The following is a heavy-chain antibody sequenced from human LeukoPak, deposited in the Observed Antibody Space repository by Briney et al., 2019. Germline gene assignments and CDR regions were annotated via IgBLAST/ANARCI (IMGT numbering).Heavy chain of an antibody. Sequence: PGGTLRLSCAASGFTFSSYGMSWVRQAPGKGLEWVSAISGSGGSTYYADSVKGRFTISRDNSKNTLYLQMNSLRAEDTAVYYCAGTPYPPDRSLRSIAVGIVDYWGQGTLVTVSS. CDR2: ISGSGGST. D-gene: IGHD6-19*01. CDR3: AGTPYPPDRSLRSIAVGIVDY. CDR1: GFTFSSYG. J-gene: IGHJ4*02. V-gene: IGHV3-23*01.